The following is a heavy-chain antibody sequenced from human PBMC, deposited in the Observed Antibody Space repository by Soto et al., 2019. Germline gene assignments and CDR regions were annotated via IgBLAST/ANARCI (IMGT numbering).Heavy chain of an antibody. J-gene: IGHJ5*01. CDR1: GYTFRSYD. Sequence: QVQLVQSXXEVKKPGASVKVSCTGSGYTFRSYDIHWVRQATGQGLEWMGWVNPNTGNTGYAQKFQGRVTMTRDMSKSSAYMEVNSLTSEDTAIYYCARAYGAGSFDFWGQGTLVSVSS. CDR3: ARAYGAGSFDF. V-gene: IGHV1-8*01. D-gene: IGHD3-10*01. CDR2: VNPNTGNT.